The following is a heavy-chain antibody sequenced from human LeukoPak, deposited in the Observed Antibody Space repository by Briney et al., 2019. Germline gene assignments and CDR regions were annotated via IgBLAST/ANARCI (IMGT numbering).Heavy chain of an antibody. J-gene: IGHJ4*02. CDR3: AKGAVVGIELVAAAMGFDS. CDR2: ISGSGYYT. Sequence: GGSLRLSCEASGFTFGSFAMSWVRQAPGKGLEWVSGISGSGYYTYYADSVKGRFTVSRDNSKNTLYLQMNSLRAEDTAVYYCAKGAVVGIELVAAAMGFDSWGQGTLVTVSS. D-gene: IGHD2-2*03. V-gene: IGHV3-23*01. CDR1: GFTFGSFA.